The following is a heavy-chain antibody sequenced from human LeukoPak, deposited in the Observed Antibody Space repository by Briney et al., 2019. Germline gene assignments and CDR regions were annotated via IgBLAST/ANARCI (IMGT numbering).Heavy chain of an antibody. J-gene: IGHJ6*02. CDR3: ARVRTTVTTWAYYYYGMDV. V-gene: IGHV1-69*04. CDR1: GRTFSSYA. D-gene: IGHD4-17*01. Sequence: SVKVSCKASGRTFSSYAISWVRQAPGQGLEWMGRIIPILGIANYAQKFQGRVTITADKSTSTAYMELSSLRSEDTAVYYCARVRTTVTTWAYYYYGMDVWGQGTTVTVSS. CDR2: IIPILGIA.